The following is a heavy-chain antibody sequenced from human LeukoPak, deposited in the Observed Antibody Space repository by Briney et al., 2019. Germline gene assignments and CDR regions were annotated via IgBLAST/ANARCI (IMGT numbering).Heavy chain of an antibody. Sequence: SETLSLTCAVYGGSFSGCYWSWIRQPPGKGLEWIGEINHSGSTNYNPSLKSRVTISVDTSKNQFSLKLSSVTAADTAVYYCARGPIPYYCSSTSCYGAPDYWGQGTLVTVSS. D-gene: IGHD2-2*01. CDR1: GGSFSGCY. CDR3: ARGPIPYYCSSTSCYGAPDY. CDR2: INHSGST. V-gene: IGHV4-34*01. J-gene: IGHJ4*02.